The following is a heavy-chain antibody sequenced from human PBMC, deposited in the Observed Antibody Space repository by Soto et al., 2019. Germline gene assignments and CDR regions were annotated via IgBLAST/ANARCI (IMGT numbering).Heavy chain of an antibody. CDR2: IYHSGST. V-gene: IGHV4-30-2*01. Sequence: LCGGSISSGGYSWSWIRQPPGKGLEWLGYIYHSGSTYYNPSLKSRVTISVDRSKNQFSLKLSSVTAADTAVYYCARVGIAAAGWFYPWGQGTLVTVSS. J-gene: IGHJ5*02. CDR1: GGSISSGGYS. D-gene: IGHD6-13*01. CDR3: ARVGIAAAGWFYP.